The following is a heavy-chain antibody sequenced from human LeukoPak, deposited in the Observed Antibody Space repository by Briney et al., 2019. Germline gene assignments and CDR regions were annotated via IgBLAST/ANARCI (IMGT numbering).Heavy chain of an antibody. CDR1: EFTFSTYT. Sequence: GGSLRLSCAASEFTFSTYTMNWVRQAPGKGLEWVSSISSTSSTIYYADSVKGRFTTSRDNPKNSLYLQMNSLRDEDTAIYYCARSLESDYWGQGTLVTVSS. CDR3: ARSLESDY. V-gene: IGHV3-48*02. J-gene: IGHJ4*02. CDR2: ISSTSSTI.